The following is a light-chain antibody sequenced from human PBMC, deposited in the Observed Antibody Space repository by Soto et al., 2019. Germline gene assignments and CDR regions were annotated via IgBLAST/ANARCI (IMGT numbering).Light chain of an antibody. Sequence: TQSPGTLSSSPGEIATLSCRASQSVSSNYLAWYQQKPGQAPRLLIYGASNRATGIPDRFSGSGSGTDFTLTISRLEPEDFAVYYCQQYGSSGTFGQVGKVDIK. J-gene: IGKJ1*01. CDR1: QSVSSNY. V-gene: IGKV3-20*01. CDR2: GAS. CDR3: QQYGSSGT.